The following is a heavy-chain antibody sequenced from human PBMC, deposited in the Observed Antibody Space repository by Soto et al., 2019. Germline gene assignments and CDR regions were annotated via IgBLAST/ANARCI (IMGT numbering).Heavy chain of an antibody. Sequence: GGSLRLSCAASGFTFSSCAMGWVRQAPGKGLEWVSDIIDSGASTYYADSVKGRFTISRDNAKNSLYLQMNSLRAEDTAVYYCARDSLYYYGSGSYNPYYYYYGMDVWGQGTTVTVSS. J-gene: IGHJ6*02. CDR1: GFTFSSCA. V-gene: IGHV3-23*01. D-gene: IGHD3-10*01. CDR3: ARDSLYYYGSGSYNPYYYYYGMDV. CDR2: IIDSGAST.